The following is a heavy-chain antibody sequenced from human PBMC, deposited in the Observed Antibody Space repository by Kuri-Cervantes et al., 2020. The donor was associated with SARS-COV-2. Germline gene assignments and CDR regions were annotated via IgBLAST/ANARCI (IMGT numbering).Heavy chain of an antibody. CDR2: IYPGDSDT. J-gene: IGHJ3*02. Sequence: GGSLRLSCKGSGYSFTSYWIGWVRQVPGKGLEWMGIIYPGDSDTRYSPSFQGQVTISADKSISTAYLQWSSLKASDTAMYYCATQLGGVEYSSSGSGAFDIWGQGTMVTVSS. D-gene: IGHD6-6*01. CDR1: GYSFTSYW. V-gene: IGHV5-51*01. CDR3: ATQLGGVEYSSSGSGAFDI.